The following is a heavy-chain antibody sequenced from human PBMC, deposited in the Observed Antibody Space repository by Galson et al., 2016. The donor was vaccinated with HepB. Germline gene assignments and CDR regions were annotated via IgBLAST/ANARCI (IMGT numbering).Heavy chain of an antibody. Sequence: SLRLSCAASGFTFSSYWMHWVRQAPGKGLVWVSRINSDGSSTSYADSVKGRFTISRDNAKNTLYPQMNSLRAEDTAVYYCARPGYCSGSSCYVPFDIWGQGTMATVSS. D-gene: IGHD2-15*01. CDR2: INSDGSST. J-gene: IGHJ3*02. CDR1: GFTFSSYW. CDR3: ARPGYCSGSSCYVPFDI. V-gene: IGHV3-74*01.